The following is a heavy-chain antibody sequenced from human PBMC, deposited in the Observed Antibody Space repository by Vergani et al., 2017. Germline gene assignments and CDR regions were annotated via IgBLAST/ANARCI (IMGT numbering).Heavy chain of an antibody. CDR3: VGVPRIRRGSGNYGINNYHVIDF. CDR2: VNQDGSEK. V-gene: IGHV3-7*01. D-gene: IGHD3-10*01. Sequence: EGQLVESGGDWVQRGGSLRLSCAASGFISSSYWMSWVRQAPGKGLEWVANVNQDGSEKYYVDSVRGRFTISRYNAKNSIYLQMNSLRAEDTAVYFCVGVPRIRRGSGNYGINNYHVIDFWGQGTTVIFSS. J-gene: IGHJ6*02. CDR1: GFISSSYW.